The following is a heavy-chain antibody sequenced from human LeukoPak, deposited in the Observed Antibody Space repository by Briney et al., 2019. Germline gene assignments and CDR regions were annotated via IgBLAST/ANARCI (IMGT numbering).Heavy chain of an antibody. D-gene: IGHD2-2*01. CDR1: GYTFTSYD. J-gene: IGHJ4*02. CDR2: MNPNSGNT. CDR3: ARGCGGIGRRYCSSTSCQYYFDY. Sequence: ASVKVSCKASGYTFTSYDINWVRQATGQGLEWMGWMNPNSGNTGYAQKFQGRVTMTRNTSISTAYMELSSLRSEDTAVYYCARGCGGIGRRYCSSTSCQYYFDYWGQGTLVTVSS. V-gene: IGHV1-8*01.